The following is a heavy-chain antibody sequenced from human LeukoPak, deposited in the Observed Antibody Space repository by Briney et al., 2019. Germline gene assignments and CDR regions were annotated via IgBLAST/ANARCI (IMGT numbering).Heavy chain of an antibody. Sequence: ASVKVSCKASGYTFTSYGISWVRQAPGQGLEWMGWISAYNGNTNYAQKLQGRVTMTTDTSTSTAYMELRSLRSDDTAVYYCARHARSMWLRYRYFDYWGQGTLVTVSS. CDR1: GYTFTSYG. CDR2: ISAYNGNT. J-gene: IGHJ4*02. CDR3: ARHARSMWLRYRYFDY. V-gene: IGHV1-18*01. D-gene: IGHD5-12*01.